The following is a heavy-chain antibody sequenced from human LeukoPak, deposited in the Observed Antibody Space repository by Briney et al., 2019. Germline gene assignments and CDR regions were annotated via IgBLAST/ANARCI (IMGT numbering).Heavy chain of an antibody. V-gene: IGHV3-64D*09. CDR3: AREEGTDCGGDCYSGY. CDR2: ISSNGGST. J-gene: IGHJ4*02. CDR1: GFTFSSYA. D-gene: IGHD2-21*02. Sequence: PGGSLRLSCSASGFTFSSYAMHWVRQAPGKGLEYVSAISSNGGSTYYADSVKGRFTISRDNSKNTLYLQMSSLRAEDTAVYYCAREEGTDCGGDCYSGYWGQGTLATVSS.